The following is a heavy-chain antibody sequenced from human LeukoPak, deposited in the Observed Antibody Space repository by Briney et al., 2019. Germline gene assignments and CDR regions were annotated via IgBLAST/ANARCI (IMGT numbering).Heavy chain of an antibody. CDR2: ISNDGNSK. J-gene: IGHJ4*02. CDR3: VRDRSGFYSIDQ. V-gene: IGHV3-30-3*01. Sequence: PGGSLRLSCAASGFTLSENNVYWVRQAPGKGLEWVALISNDGNSKDYADSVKGRFTLSGDNSKTTVYLQMNSLRAEDTAVYYCVRDRSGFYSIDQWVQGTLVTVSS. CDR1: GFTLSENN. D-gene: IGHD5-12*01.